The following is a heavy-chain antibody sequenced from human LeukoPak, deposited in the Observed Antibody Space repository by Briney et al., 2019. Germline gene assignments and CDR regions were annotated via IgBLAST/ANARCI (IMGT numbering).Heavy chain of an antibody. CDR1: GFTFSSYS. V-gene: IGHV3-21*01. Sequence: PGGSLRLSCAASGFTFSSYSMNWVRQAPGKGLEWVSSISSSSSYIYYADSVKGRFTISRDNAKNSLYLQMNSLRAEDTAVYYCAKGSYGGGDPYYMDVWGKGTTVTISS. CDR3: AKGSYGGGDPYYMDV. J-gene: IGHJ6*03. D-gene: IGHD2-21*02. CDR2: ISSSSSYI.